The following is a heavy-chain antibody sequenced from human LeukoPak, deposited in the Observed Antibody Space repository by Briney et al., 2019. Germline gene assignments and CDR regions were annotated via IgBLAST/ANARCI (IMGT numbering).Heavy chain of an antibody. D-gene: IGHD1-26*01. CDR2: INPNSGGT. Sequence: ASVTVSCKASVYTFTGYYMHWVRQAPGQGLAWVGWINPNSGGTNYAQKFQGRVTMTRETSISTAYMELSRLRSDDTAVYYCARAGSYKDFYYFDYWGQGTLVTVSS. CDR1: VYTFTGYY. V-gene: IGHV1-2*02. CDR3: ARAGSYKDFYYFDY. J-gene: IGHJ4*02.